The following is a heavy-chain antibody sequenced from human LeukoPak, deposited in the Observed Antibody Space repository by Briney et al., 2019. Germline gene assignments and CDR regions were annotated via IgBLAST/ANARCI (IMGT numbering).Heavy chain of an antibody. Sequence: ASVNVSCKASGYTFTNYCISWVRQAPGQGLEWMGWISAYNGKTKYAQKLQGRVTMTTDTSTSTAYMELRSLRSEDTAVYYCAREGTYSSSWYYFDYWGQGTLVTVSS. CDR1: GYTFTNYC. J-gene: IGHJ4*02. D-gene: IGHD6-13*01. CDR2: ISAYNGKT. CDR3: AREGTYSSSWYYFDY. V-gene: IGHV1-18*01.